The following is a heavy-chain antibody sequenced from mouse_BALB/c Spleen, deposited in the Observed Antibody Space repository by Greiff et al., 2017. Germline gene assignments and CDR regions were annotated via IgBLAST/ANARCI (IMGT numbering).Heavy chain of an antibody. Sequence: QVQLKQSGAELAKPGASVKMSCKASGYTFTSYWMHWVKQRPGQGLEWIGYINPSTGYTEYNQKFKDKATLTADKSSSTAYMQLSSLTSEDSAVYYCAPIYDGYYGYFDYWGQGTTLTVSS. CDR1: GYTFTSYW. CDR2: INPSTGYT. J-gene: IGHJ2*01. V-gene: IGHV1-7*01. CDR3: APIYDGYYGYFDY. D-gene: IGHD2-3*01.